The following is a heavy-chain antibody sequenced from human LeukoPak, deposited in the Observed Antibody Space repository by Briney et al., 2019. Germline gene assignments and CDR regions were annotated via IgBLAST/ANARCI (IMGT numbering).Heavy chain of an antibody. CDR2: ISTYSSYI. CDR1: GFTFSSYS. J-gene: IGHJ4*02. D-gene: IGHD2-2*01. CDR3: ARGRYCSGTSCHQGRRYFDY. Sequence: GGSLRLSCAASGFTFSSYSMNWVRQAPGKGLEWVASISTYSSYIYYADSVKGRFTISRDNAKNSLYLQMNSLRAEDTAVYYCARGRYCSGTSCHQGRRYFDYWGQGTLVSVSS. V-gene: IGHV3-21*01.